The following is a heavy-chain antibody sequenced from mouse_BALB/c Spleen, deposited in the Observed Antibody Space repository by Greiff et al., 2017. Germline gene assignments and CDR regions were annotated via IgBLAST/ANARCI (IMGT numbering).Heavy chain of an antibody. D-gene: IGHD2-1*01. J-gene: IGHJ4*01. CDR1: GYTFTSYV. V-gene: IGHV1-14*01. Sequence: VQLQQSGPELVKPGASVKMSCKASGYTFTSYVMHWVKQKPGQGLEWIGYINPYNDGTKYNEKFKGKATLTSDKSSSTAYMELSSLTSEDSAVYYCARSEDYGNSYYAMDDWGQGTSVTVSS. CDR2: INPYNDGT. CDR3: ARSEDYGNSYYAMDD.